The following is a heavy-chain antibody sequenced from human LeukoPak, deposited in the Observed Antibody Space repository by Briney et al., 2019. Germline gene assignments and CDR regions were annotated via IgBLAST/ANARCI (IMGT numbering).Heavy chain of an antibody. J-gene: IGHJ4*02. CDR2: SYYSGST. CDR3: ARLRRLGELSLYMGEGNFDY. Sequence: PSETLCLTCTVSGCSISSSSYYWGWLGQPPGKGLEWIVSSYYSGSTYYNPSLNSRVTISVDTSKTQFSLKLSSGTGADTAVYYCARLRRLGELSLYMGEGNFDYWGQGTLATVSA. D-gene: IGHD3-16*02. CDR1: GCSISSSSYY. V-gene: IGHV4-39*07.